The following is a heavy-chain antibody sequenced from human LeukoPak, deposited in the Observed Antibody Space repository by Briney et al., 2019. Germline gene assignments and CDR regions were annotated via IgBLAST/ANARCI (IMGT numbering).Heavy chain of an antibody. Sequence: GGSLRLSCAASGLAFSSYAMSWVRDAPGKGLEWVSGISGSGGSTYYADSVKGRFTISRDNSNNTLYQQMNSLRAEDTAVYYCAKVPLTWLVRDYYYMDVWGKGTTVTVSS. V-gene: IGHV3-23*01. CDR3: AKVPLTWLVRDYYYMDV. CDR2: ISGSGGST. CDR1: GLAFSSYA. J-gene: IGHJ6*03. D-gene: IGHD2-21*01.